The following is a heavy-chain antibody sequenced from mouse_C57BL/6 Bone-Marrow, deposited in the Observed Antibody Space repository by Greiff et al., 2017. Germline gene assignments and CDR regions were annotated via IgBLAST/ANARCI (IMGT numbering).Heavy chain of an antibody. Sequence: VQLQQSGRELVQPGGSVTLSCKASGYTFTSYDINWVKQRPGQGLAWIGRIYPRDGSTKYHEKLKGKATLTVDTSTSAAYMELHSLTSENSSVYFCAMRGYWGQGTTLTISA. CDR1: GYTFTSYD. CDR3: AMRGY. V-gene: IGHV1-85*01. J-gene: IGHJ2*01. CDR2: IYPRDGST.